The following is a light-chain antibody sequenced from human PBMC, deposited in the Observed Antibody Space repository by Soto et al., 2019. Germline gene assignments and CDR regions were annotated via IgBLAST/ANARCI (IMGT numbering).Light chain of an antibody. J-gene: IGKJ1*01. CDR2: GAS. CDR1: QSVSSN. V-gene: IGKV3-15*01. Sequence: EIVMTQSPATLSVSPGERATLSCRASQSVSSNLAWYQQKPGQAPRLLIYGASTRATGIPARFSGSGSGTEFTLTISSLQSEDFAVYYCHQYNYWPPGTFGQGTKVEIK. CDR3: HQYNYWPPGT.